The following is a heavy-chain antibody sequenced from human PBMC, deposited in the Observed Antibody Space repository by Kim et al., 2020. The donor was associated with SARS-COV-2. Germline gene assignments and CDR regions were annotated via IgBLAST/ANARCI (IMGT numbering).Heavy chain of an antibody. CDR3: ATEGGTSGRCGYFDS. CDR1: GSYI. V-gene: IGHV3-30-3*01. Sequence: GGSLRLSCATSGSYIIHWVRQAPGKGLAWVAAMSFDGFSKYFVDSVKGRFTISRDDSKNTVYLELNSLRDDDSAVYYCATEGGTSGRCGYFDSWGQGTLVTVSS. D-gene: IGHD2-15*01. J-gene: IGHJ4*02. CDR2: MSFDGFSK.